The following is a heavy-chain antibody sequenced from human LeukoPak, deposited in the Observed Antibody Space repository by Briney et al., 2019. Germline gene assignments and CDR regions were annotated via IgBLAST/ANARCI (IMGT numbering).Heavy chain of an antibody. CDR2: IKQDGSEK. D-gene: IGHD2-2*01. J-gene: IGHJ6*02. CDR3: AREGDIVVVPAAISHGMDV. V-gene: IGHV3-7*01. CDR1: GFTFSSYG. Sequence: GGSLRLSCAASGFTFSSYGMSWVRQAPGKGLEWVANIKQDGSEKYYVDSVKGRFTICRDNAKNSLYLQMNSLRAEDTAVYYCAREGDIVVVPAAISHGMDVWGQGTTVTVSS.